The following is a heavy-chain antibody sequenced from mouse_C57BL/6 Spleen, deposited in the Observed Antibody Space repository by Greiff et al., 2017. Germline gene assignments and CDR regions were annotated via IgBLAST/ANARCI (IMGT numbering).Heavy chain of an antibody. CDR3: TVRYFDV. Sequence: EVKVEESGGGLVQPGGSMILSCVASGFTFSNYWMNWVRQSPEKGLEWVAQIRLKSDNYATHYAESVKGRFTISRDDSKSSVYLQMNNLRAEDTGIYYCTVRYFDVWGTGTTVTVSS. CDR2: IRLKSDNYAT. J-gene: IGHJ1*03. V-gene: IGHV6-3*01. CDR1: GFTFSNYW.